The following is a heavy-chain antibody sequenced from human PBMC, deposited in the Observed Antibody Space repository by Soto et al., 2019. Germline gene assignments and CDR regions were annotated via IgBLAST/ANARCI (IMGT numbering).Heavy chain of an antibody. D-gene: IGHD6-13*01. CDR2: IYYRGST. J-gene: IGHJ4*02. CDR1: GGSISSSSYY. CDR3: ARRIIAAALGSDY. V-gene: IGHV4-39*01. Sequence: QLQLQESGPGLVKPSETLSLTCTVYGGSISSSSYYWGWIRQPPGKGLEWIGSIYYRGSTYYNPSLKSRVTTSVDTSKQQFSLKLSSVTAADTAVYYCARRIIAAALGSDYWGQGTLVTVSS.